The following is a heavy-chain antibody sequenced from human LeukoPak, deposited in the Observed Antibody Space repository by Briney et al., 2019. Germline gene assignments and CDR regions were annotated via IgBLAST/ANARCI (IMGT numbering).Heavy chain of an antibody. CDR1: GFTFSSYW. V-gene: IGHV3-7*01. Sequence: GGSLRLSCAVSGFTFSSYWMSWVRQAPGKGLEWVANIKEDGSEKYYVDSVKGRFTISRDNAKNSLFLQMNSLRVEDTAVYFCARGGPTGAIDDWGQGTLVTVSS. J-gene: IGHJ4*02. D-gene: IGHD3-16*01. CDR3: ARGGPTGAIDD. CDR2: IKEDGSEK.